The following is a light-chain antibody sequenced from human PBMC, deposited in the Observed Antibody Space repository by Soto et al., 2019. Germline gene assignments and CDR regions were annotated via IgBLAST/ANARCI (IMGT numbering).Light chain of an antibody. J-gene: IGLJ2*01. CDR3: SSYAASNNLGV. Sequence: QSALTQPPSASGSPGQSVTISCIGTSSDVGGYNYVSWYQQHPGKAPKLMIYEVSKRPSGVPDRFSGSKSGNTASLTVSGLQSEDEADYYCSSYAASNNLGVFGGLTKLTVL. CDR2: EVS. CDR1: SSDVGGYNY. V-gene: IGLV2-8*01.